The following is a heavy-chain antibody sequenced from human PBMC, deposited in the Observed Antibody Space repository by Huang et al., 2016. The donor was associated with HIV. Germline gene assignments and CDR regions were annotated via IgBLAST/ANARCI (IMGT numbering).Heavy chain of an antibody. V-gene: IGHV4-39*01. D-gene: IGHD2-15*01. CDR3: ARHDIFCSGGSCSGFDK. CDR2: IYYGGNT. Sequence: QLQLQESGPGLVKPSETLSLTCNVSGGSISGSDYYCGWIRQAPGKGLEWIGSIYYGGNTYYNPALKSRLTVSVDMSRNQFSLKLSSVTAADTAVYYCARHDIFCSGGSCSGFDKWGQGALVTVSS. J-gene: IGHJ4*02. CDR1: GGSISGSDYY.